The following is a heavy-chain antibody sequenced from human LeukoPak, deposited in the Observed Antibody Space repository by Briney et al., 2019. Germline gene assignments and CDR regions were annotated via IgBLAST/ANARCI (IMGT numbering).Heavy chain of an antibody. CDR2: IIPILGIA. J-gene: IGHJ4*02. CDR3: ARTASGYDFDY. D-gene: IGHD5-12*01. Sequence: SVKVSCKASGGTFSSYAISWVRQAPGQGLEWTGRIIPILGIANYAQKFQGRVTITADKSTSTAYMELSSLRSEDTAVYYCARTASGYDFDYWGQGTLVTVSS. V-gene: IGHV1-69*04. CDR1: GGTFSSYA.